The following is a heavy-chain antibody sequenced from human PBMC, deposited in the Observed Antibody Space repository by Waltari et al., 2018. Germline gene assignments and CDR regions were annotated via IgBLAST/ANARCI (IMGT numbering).Heavy chain of an antibody. J-gene: IGHJ4*02. Sequence: EVQLVESGGGLVQPGGSLKLSCAASGFTFSASAMHWVRQASGKGLEWVGRMRTKPNKYATAYAASVRGRFTISRDDSKNTAYLQMNSLKTEDTAVYYCSGDSSGYKFDYWGQGTLVTVSS. V-gene: IGHV3-73*02. CDR3: SGDSSGYKFDY. CDR1: GFTFSASA. D-gene: IGHD3-22*01. CDR2: MRTKPNKYAT.